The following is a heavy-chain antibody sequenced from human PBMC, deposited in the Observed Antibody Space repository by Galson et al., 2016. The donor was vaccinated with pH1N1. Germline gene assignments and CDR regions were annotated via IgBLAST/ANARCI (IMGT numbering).Heavy chain of an antibody. CDR1: GGSFSDYF. Sequence: SETLSLTCAVYGGSFSDYFWRWVRQPPGKGLEWIGEINRSGSTHYNPTLKSRVTISEDTSRNQLSLKLSSVTAADTAVYYCARWEITTVTKFDYWGQGALVTVSS. CDR2: INRSGST. J-gene: IGHJ4*02. D-gene: IGHD4-17*01. CDR3: ARWEITTVTKFDY. V-gene: IGHV4-34*01.